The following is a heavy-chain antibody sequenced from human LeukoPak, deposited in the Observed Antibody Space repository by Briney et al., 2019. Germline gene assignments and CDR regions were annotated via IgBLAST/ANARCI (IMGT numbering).Heavy chain of an antibody. J-gene: IGHJ4*02. CDR2: IKQDGSEK. CDR1: GFTFSSYW. Sequence: GGSLRLSCAASGFTFSSYWMSWVRQAPGKGLEWVANIKQDGSEKYYVDSVKGRFTISRDNAKNSLYLQMNSLRAEDTAVYYCASHEAVAGTPLDYWGQGTLVTVSS. D-gene: IGHD6-19*01. CDR3: ASHEAVAGTPLDY. V-gene: IGHV3-7*01.